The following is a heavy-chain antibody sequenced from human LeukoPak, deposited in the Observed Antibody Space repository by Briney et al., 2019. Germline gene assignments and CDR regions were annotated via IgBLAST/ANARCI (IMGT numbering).Heavy chain of an antibody. CDR3: ARVPARKITMIVVGNQYYFDY. CDR1: GFTFSSYW. CDR2: INSDGSST. V-gene: IGHV3-74*01. D-gene: IGHD3-22*01. Sequence: PGGSLRLSCAASGFTFSSYWMHWVRHAPGKGLVWVSRINSDGSSTSYADSVKGRFTISRDNAKNTLYLQMNSLRAEDTAVYYCARVPARKITMIVVGNQYYFDYWGQGTLVTVSS. J-gene: IGHJ4*02.